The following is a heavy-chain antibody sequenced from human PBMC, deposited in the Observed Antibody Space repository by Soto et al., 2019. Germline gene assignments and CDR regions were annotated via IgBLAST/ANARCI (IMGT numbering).Heavy chain of an antibody. Sequence: SETLSLTCTVSGGSISSGGYYWSWIRQHPGKGLEWIGYIYYSGSTYYNPSLKSRVTISVDTSKNQFSLKLSSVTAADTAVYYCARVLAATLGAFDIWGQGTMVTVSS. V-gene: IGHV4-31*03. CDR1: GGSISSGGYY. J-gene: IGHJ3*02. CDR3: ARVLAATLGAFDI. CDR2: IYYSGST. D-gene: IGHD2-15*01.